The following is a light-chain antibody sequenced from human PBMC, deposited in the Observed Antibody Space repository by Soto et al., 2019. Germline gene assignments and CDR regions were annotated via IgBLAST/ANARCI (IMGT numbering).Light chain of an antibody. J-gene: IGKJ1*01. Sequence: EIVLTQSPGTLSLSPGERATLSCRASQSVSSSYLGWYQQKPGQAPRLRIYGASSRDTGIPDRFSGSGSVTDFTLTISRLEPEDFAVYYCQQYGSSPKTFGQGTKVEIK. V-gene: IGKV3-20*01. CDR2: GAS. CDR1: QSVSSSY. CDR3: QQYGSSPKT.